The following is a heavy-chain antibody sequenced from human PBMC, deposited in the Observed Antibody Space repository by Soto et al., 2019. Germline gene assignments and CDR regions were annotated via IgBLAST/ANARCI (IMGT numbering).Heavy chain of an antibody. CDR1: GGSISSSSYY. Sequence: SETLSLTCTVSGGSISSSSYYWGWIRQPPGKGLEWIGSIYYSGSTYYNPSLKSRVTISVDTSKNQFSLKLSSVTAADTAVYYCVRHSSQYDSSGYFWFDPWGQGTLVTVSS. J-gene: IGHJ5*02. CDR2: IYYSGST. V-gene: IGHV4-39*01. D-gene: IGHD3-22*01. CDR3: VRHSSQYDSSGYFWFDP.